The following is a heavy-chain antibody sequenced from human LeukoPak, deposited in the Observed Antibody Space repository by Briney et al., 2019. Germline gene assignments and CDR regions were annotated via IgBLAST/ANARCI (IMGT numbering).Heavy chain of an antibody. CDR2: INPNSGGT. D-gene: IGHD4-17*01. V-gene: IGHV1-2*02. CDR3: ARATVTDHWYFGL. CDR1: GYTFTGYY. Sequence: ASVKVSCKASGYTFTGYYMHWVRQAPGQGLEWMGWINPNSGGTNYAQKFQGRVTMTRDTSISTAYMELSRLRSDDTAVYYCARATVTDHWYFGLWGRGTLVTVSS. J-gene: IGHJ2*01.